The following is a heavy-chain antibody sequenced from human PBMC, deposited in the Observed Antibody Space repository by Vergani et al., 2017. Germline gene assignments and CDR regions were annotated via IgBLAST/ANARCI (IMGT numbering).Heavy chain of an antibody. Sequence: EVHLVQSGSEVKKPGATVNMSCKVSGYSFTDYYLHWVRQAPEKGLEWLGQIDPENGETKYPEKFQARVSITADTSADTAYLELRSLRYDDTAVYYWATTSSGEVTDSGGGLDVWGQGTTVTVSS. V-gene: IGHV1-69-2*01. D-gene: IGHD3-10*01. CDR1: GYSFTDYY. CDR2: IDPENGET. J-gene: IGHJ6*02. CDR3: ATTSSGEVTDSGGGLDV.